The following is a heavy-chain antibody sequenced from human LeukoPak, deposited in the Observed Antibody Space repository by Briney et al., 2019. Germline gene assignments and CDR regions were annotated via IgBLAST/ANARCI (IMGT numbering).Heavy chain of an antibody. J-gene: IGHJ4*02. D-gene: IGHD3-22*01. CDR3: ARAGYDSSGYYSY. V-gene: IGHV1-46*01. CDR1: GYIFTSYY. CDR2: INPTGGST. Sequence: ASVKVSCKASGYIFTSYYMHWLRQAPGQGLEWVGLINPTGGSTTYAQNFQGRVTMTRDTSTTTVYMEVSSLRPEDTAVYYCARAGYDSSGYYSYWGQGTLVTVSS.